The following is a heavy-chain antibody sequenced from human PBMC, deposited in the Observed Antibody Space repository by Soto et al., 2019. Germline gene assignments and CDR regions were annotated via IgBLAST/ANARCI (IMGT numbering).Heavy chain of an antibody. V-gene: IGHV3-30-3*01. D-gene: IGHD3-3*01. CDR3: ARGQNGEEWLPFYYYYYYGMDV. CDR1: GFTFSSYA. J-gene: IGHJ6*02. Sequence: SLRLSCAASGFTFSSYAMHWVRQAPGKGLEWVAVISYDGSNKYYADSVKGRFTISRDNSKNTLYLQMNSLRAEDTAVYYCARGQNGEEWLPFYYYYYYGMDVWGQGT. CDR2: ISYDGSNK.